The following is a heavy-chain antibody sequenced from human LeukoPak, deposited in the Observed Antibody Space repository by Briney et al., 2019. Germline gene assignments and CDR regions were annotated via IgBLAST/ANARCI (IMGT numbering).Heavy chain of an antibody. CDR1: GFTVSSNY. Sequence: GGSLRLSCEAPGFTVSSNYMSWVRQAPGKGLEWVSVIYSGGSTYYADSVKGRFTISRDNSKNTLYLQMNSLRAEDTAVYYCARRYSYGYGGPDYWGQGTLVTVSS. CDR2: IYSGGST. CDR3: ARRYSYGYGGPDY. D-gene: IGHD5-18*01. J-gene: IGHJ4*02. V-gene: IGHV3-66*04.